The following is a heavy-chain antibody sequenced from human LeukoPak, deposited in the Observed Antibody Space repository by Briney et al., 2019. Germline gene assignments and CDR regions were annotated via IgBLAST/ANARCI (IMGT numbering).Heavy chain of an antibody. J-gene: IGHJ6*02. CDR2: IRSKAYGGTT. V-gene: IGHV3-49*04. CDR3: TSLRAVYYYYGMDV. CDR1: GFTFGDYA. Sequence: GGSLRLSCTASGFTFGDYAMSWVRQAPGKWLEWVGFIRSKAYGGTTEYAASVKGRFTISRDDSKSIAYLQMNSLKTEDTAVYYCTSLRAVYYYYGMDVWGQGTTVTVSS.